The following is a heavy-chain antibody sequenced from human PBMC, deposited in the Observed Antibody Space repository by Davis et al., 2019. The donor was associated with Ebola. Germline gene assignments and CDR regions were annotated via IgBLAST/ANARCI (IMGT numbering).Heavy chain of an antibody. CDR3: ARDQQWYDILTGFDP. D-gene: IGHD3-9*01. Sequence: GESLKISCAASGFTFSSYGMHWVRQAPGKGLEWVSSISSSSSYIYYADSVKGRFTISRDNAKNSLYLQMNSLRAEDTAVYYCARDQQWYDILTGFDPWGQGTLVTVSS. V-gene: IGHV3-21*01. CDR1: GFTFSSYG. CDR2: ISSSSSYI. J-gene: IGHJ5*02.